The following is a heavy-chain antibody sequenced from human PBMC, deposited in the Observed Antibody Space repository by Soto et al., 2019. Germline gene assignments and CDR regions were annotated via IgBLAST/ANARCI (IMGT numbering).Heavy chain of an antibody. V-gene: IGHV1-8*01. CDR1: GYTFTSYD. D-gene: IGHD6-6*01. J-gene: IGHJ5*02. CDR2: MNPNLGNT. CDR3: ARDRMEYSSSSIFGWFDP. Sequence: ASVKVSCKASGYTFTSYDINWVRQATGQGPEWMGRMNPNLGNTGYAQKFQGRVTMTADTSTSTAYMELSSLRSEDTAVYYCARDRMEYSSSSIFGWFDPWGQGTLVTVSS.